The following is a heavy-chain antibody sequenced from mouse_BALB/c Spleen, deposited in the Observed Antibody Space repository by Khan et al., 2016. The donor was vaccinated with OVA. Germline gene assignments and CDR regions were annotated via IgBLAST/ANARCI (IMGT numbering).Heavy chain of an antibody. D-gene: IGHD2-1*01. Sequence: VQLQESGAELVKPGASVKLSCKTSGYTFTSYWIQWVKQRPGQGLGWIGEIFPGTGTTYYNENFKGKATLTIDTPSTTAYMQLSSLTSEDSAVYSCARGYFGNYEFAYWGQGTLVTVSS. CDR2: IFPGTGTT. V-gene: IGHV1S132*01. CDR1: GYTFTSYW. J-gene: IGHJ3*01. CDR3: ARGYFGNYEFAY.